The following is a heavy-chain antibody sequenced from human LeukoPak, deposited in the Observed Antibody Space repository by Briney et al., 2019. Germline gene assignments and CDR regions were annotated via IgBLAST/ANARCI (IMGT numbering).Heavy chain of an antibody. CDR3: ARAAITTYYYDSSGYFYFDY. Sequence: PSETLSLTCTVSGGSISSGGYYWSWIRQHPGKGLGWIGYIYYSGSTYYNPSLKSRVTISVDTSKNQFSLKLSSVTAADTAVHYCARAAITTYYYDSSGYFYFDYWGQGTLVTVSS. D-gene: IGHD3-22*01. J-gene: IGHJ4*02. CDR2: IYYSGST. CDR1: GGSISSGGYY. V-gene: IGHV4-31*03.